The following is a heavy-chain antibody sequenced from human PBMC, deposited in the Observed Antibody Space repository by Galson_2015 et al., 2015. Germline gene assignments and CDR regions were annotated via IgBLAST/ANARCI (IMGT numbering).Heavy chain of an antibody. CDR1: GFTFSSYA. CDR2: ISWDGNST. J-gene: IGHJ4*02. V-gene: IGHV3-43*01. D-gene: IGHD3-22*01. Sequence: SLRLSCAASGFTFSSYAMHWVRQAPGKGLEWVSLISWDGNSTSYADSVKGRFTILRDNSKNSMYLQMNSLGTEDTAFYYCAKLCDSSGPGDYWGQGTLVTVSS. CDR3: AKLCDSSGPGDY.